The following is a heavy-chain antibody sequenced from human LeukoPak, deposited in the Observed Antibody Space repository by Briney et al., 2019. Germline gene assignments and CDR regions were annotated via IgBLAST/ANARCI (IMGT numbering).Heavy chain of an antibody. J-gene: IGHJ6*03. CDR1: GGTFSSYA. CDR2: IIPIFGTA. Sequence: SVKVSCKASGGTFSSYAISWVRQAPGQGLEWMGGIIPIFGTANYAQKFQGRVTITADESTSTAYMELSSLRSEDTAVYYCARGKGVSGVFYYYYYMDVWGKGTTVTVSS. V-gene: IGHV1-69*13. CDR3: ARGKGVSGVFYYYYYMDV. D-gene: IGHD2-8*01.